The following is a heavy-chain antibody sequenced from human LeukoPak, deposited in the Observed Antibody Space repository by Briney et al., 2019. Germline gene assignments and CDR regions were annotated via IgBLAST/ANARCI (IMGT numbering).Heavy chain of an antibody. CDR1: GYTLTELS. J-gene: IGHJ3*02. CDR2: FDPEDGET. V-gene: IGHV1-24*01. Sequence: ASVKVSCKVSGYTLTELSMHWVRQAPGKGLEWMGGFDPEDGETIYAQKFQGRVTMTEDTSTDTAYMELSSLRSEDTAVYYCATTGKVILAARHRIGAFDIWGQGTMVTVSS. CDR3: ATTGKVILAARHRIGAFDI. D-gene: IGHD6-6*01.